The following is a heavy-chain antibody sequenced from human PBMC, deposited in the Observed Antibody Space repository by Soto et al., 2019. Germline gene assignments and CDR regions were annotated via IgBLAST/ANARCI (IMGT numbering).Heavy chain of an antibody. V-gene: IGHV3-30-3*01. D-gene: IGHD2-2*02. J-gene: IGHJ6*02. CDR1: GFTFSSYA. CDR2: ISYDGSNK. Sequence: QVQLVESGGGVVQPGRSLRLSCAASGFTFSSYAMHWVRQAPGKGLEWVAVISYDGSNKYYADSVKGRFTISRDNSKNTLYLQMNSLRAEDTAVYYCARGGGVVPAAIYSFLSTHYGMDVWGQGTTLTVSS. CDR3: ARGGGVVPAAIYSFLSTHYGMDV.